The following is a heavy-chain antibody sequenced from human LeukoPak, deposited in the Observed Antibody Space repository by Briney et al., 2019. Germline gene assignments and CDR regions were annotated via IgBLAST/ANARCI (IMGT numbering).Heavy chain of an antibody. Sequence: SETLSLTCTVSGGSVNSGTYHWGWVRQPPGKGLEWIGSVYFDGSTHDNPSLKSRVAISVDTTKNQFSLKLTSVTAADTAVYYCARPYYYDSRIDPWGQGILVTVSS. V-gene: IGHV4-39*07. CDR1: GGSVNSGTYH. J-gene: IGHJ5*02. CDR3: ARPYYYDSRIDP. D-gene: IGHD3-22*01. CDR2: VYFDGST.